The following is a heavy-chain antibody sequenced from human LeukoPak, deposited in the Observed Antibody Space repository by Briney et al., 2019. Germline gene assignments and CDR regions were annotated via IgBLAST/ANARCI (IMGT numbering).Heavy chain of an antibody. CDR2: INPGDSDT. Sequence: GESLKISCKGSGYSFATYWIGWVRPMPGKGLEWMGIINPGDSDTTYSPSFQGQVTISADKSISTAYLQWSGLKASDTAMYYCARHPITRYYDSSGDSAAGPDYWGQGTLVTVSS. CDR1: GYSFATYW. V-gene: IGHV5-51*01. CDR3: ARHPITRYYDSSGDSAAGPDY. D-gene: IGHD3-22*01. J-gene: IGHJ4*02.